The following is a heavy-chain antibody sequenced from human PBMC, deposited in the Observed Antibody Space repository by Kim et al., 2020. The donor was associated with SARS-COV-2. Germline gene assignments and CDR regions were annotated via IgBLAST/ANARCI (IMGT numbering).Heavy chain of an antibody. Sequence: GESLKISCKGSGYSFTSYWIGWVRQMPGKGLEWMGIIYPGDSDTRYSPSFQGQVTISADKSISTAYLQWSSLKASDTAMYYCARSSPGNLLRFLEWLPDLHFDYWGQGTLVTVSS. CDR1: GYSFTSYW. CDR2: IYPGDSDT. V-gene: IGHV5-51*01. D-gene: IGHD3-3*01. J-gene: IGHJ4*02. CDR3: ARSSPGNLLRFLEWLPDLHFDY.